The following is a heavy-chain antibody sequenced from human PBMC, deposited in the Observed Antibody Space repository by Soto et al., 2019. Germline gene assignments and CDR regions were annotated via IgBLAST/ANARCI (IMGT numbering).Heavy chain of an antibody. J-gene: IGHJ3*01. CDR2: INSDGSTT. CDR3: ARDIGGVTASDAFDV. V-gene: IGHV3-74*01. Sequence: EVQLVESGGGLVQPGGSLRLSCAASGFTFSHYWMHWVRQTPGKGLVWISRINSDGSTTSSADSVRGLFSMSRDNAKNSLDLQMNSLRADDTAVYFCARDIGGVTASDAFDVWGHGTMVTVSS. D-gene: IGHD2-21*02. CDR1: GFTFSHYW.